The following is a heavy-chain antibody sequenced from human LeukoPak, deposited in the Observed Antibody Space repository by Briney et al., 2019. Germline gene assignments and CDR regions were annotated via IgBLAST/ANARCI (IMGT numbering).Heavy chain of an antibody. CDR3: ARDQNIVVVVAADTYNWFDP. Sequence: GGSLRLSCAASGFTFSSYWMSWVRQAPGKGLEWVANIKQDGSEKYYVDPVKGRFTISRDNAKNSLYLQMNSLRAEDTAVYYCARDQNIVVVVAADTYNWFDPWGQGTLVTVPS. V-gene: IGHV3-7*04. J-gene: IGHJ5*02. D-gene: IGHD2-15*01. CDR1: GFTFSSYW. CDR2: IKQDGSEK.